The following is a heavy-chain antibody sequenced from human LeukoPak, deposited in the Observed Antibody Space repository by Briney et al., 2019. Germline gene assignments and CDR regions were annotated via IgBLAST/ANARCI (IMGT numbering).Heavy chain of an antibody. J-gene: IGHJ4*02. CDR2: INTNTLNP. CDR3: ARGKSGLVTTNDY. CDR1: GYTLTDLA. V-gene: IGHV7-4-1*02. Sequence: ASVKVSCKAYGYTLTDLAMNWVRQAPGQGLEWMGWINTNTLNPTYAQGFTGRFVFSLDTSVSTAYLQISSLKAEDTAVYYCARGKSGLVTTNDYWGQGTLVTVSS. D-gene: IGHD3/OR15-3a*01.